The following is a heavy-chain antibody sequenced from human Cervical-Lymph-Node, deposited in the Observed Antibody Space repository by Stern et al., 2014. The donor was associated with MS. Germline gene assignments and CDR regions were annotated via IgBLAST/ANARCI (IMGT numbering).Heavy chain of an antibody. Sequence: VQLGESGGGVVQPGGSLRLSCVVSGFTFSDYGMHWVRQSPGEGLEWVAVIFHDGSQEFYAESVKGRFTISRDNSKGTLYLQMNSLRIEDTAMYYCAKDGDARIFDYWGQGTQVTV. J-gene: IGHJ4*02. CDR3: AKDGDARIFDY. D-gene: IGHD3-10*01. CDR2: IFHDGSQE. V-gene: IGHV3-30*18. CDR1: GFTFSDYG.